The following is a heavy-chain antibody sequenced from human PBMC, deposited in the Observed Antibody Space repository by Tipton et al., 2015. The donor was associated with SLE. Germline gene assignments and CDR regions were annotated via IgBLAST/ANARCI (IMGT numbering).Heavy chain of an antibody. J-gene: IGHJ4*02. CDR1: DDSIRDYY. CDR2: ISYSGST. Sequence: TLSLTCSVSDDSIRDYYFSWIRQPPGKELEWIGYISYSGSTRYNPSLESRLTLSVDTPNNHFSLRLSSVTAADTAIYYCARQLGYSDPFAFDYWGQGTLVTVSS. V-gene: IGHV4-59*08. D-gene: IGHD4-17*01. CDR3: ARQLGYSDPFAFDY.